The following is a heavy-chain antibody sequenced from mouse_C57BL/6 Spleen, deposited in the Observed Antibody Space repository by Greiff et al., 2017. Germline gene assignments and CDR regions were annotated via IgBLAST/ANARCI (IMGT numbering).Heavy chain of an antibody. J-gene: IGHJ3*01. V-gene: IGHV1-80*01. CDR2: IYPGDGDT. CDR3: ARGDYSNSLFAY. D-gene: IGHD2-5*01. CDR1: GYAFSSYW. Sequence: QVQLQQSGAELVKPGASVKISCKASGYAFSSYWMNWVKQRPGKGLEWIGQIYPGDGDTNYNGKFKGKATLTADKSSSTAYMQLSSLTSEDSAVYFCARGDYSNSLFAYWGQGTLVTVSA.